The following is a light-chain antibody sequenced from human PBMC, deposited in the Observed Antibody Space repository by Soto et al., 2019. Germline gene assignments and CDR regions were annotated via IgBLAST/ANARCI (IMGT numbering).Light chain of an antibody. Sequence: EIVLTQSPGTLSLSPGERATLSCRASESVSSSYLAWYQQKPGQAPRLLIYGASSRATGMPDRFSGSGSGTDFTLPISRLEPEDCAVYYCHQYGSSPLTFGGGTKVEIK. CDR1: ESVSSSY. CDR3: HQYGSSPLT. V-gene: IGKV3-20*01. J-gene: IGKJ4*01. CDR2: GAS.